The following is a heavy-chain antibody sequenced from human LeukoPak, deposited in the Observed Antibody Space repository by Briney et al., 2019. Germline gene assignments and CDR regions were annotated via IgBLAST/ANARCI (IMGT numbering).Heavy chain of an antibody. V-gene: IGHV3-11*04. D-gene: IGHD5-18*01. J-gene: IGHJ3*02. CDR2: ISSSGSTI. Sequence: GGSLRLSCAASGFTFSDYYMSWIRQAPGKGLEWVSYISSSGSTIYYADSVKGRFTISRDNAKNSLYLQMNSLRAEDTAVYYCARDYTAHFSSRDAFDIWGQGTMVTVSS. CDR1: GFTFSDYY. CDR3: ARDYTAHFSSRDAFDI.